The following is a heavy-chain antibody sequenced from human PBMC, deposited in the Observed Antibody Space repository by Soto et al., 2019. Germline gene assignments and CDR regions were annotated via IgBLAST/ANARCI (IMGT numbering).Heavy chain of an antibody. CDR3: AIEYDILTGYQLDYYYYGMYV. D-gene: IGHD3-9*01. CDR1: GGTFSSYA. J-gene: IGHJ6*02. Sequence: QVQLVQSGATVKKPGSSVKVSCKASGGTFSSYAISWVRQAPGQGLEWMGGIIPIFGTANYAQKFQGRVTITADESKSTSYMELSSLRSEDTAVYYCAIEYDILTGYQLDYYYYGMYVWGQGTTVSVSS. V-gene: IGHV1-69*01. CDR2: IIPIFGTA.